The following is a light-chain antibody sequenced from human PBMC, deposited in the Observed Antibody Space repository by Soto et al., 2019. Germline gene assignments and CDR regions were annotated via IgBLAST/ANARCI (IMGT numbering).Light chain of an antibody. Sequence: DIQMTQSPSSLSASVGDSVTITCRASETVRTYLNWYQHKPGRAPKFLICDASSLQSGVPSRFSGSGSGTDFTLTISSLQPEDFATYYCQQSYTAPWTFGQGTRVEIK. J-gene: IGKJ1*01. CDR3: QQSYTAPWT. V-gene: IGKV1-39*01. CDR2: DAS. CDR1: ETVRTY.